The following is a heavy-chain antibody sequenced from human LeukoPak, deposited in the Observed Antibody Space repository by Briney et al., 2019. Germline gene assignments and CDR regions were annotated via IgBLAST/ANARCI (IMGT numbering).Heavy chain of an antibody. D-gene: IGHD3-10*01. J-gene: IGHJ5*02. CDR3: ANSRGHGSGNL. CDR2: ISGSGDRT. CDR1: GFPFCSYS. Sequence: GGSLRLSCAASGFPFCSYSMSWVRPAPGEGVEWVSGISGSGDRTYYADAVKGRFTISRDNSKNTVYLQMDSLRAEDTAVYYCANSRGHGSGNLWGQGTLVTVSS. V-gene: IGHV3-23*01.